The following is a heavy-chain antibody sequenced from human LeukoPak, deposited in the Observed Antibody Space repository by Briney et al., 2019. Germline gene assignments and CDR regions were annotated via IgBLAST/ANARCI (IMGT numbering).Heavy chain of an antibody. Sequence: GGSLRLSCAASGFTFSSYAMHWVRQAPGKGLEWVAVISYDGSSKYYADSVKGRFTISRDNSKNTLYLQMNSLRAEDTAVYYCARPSSVGSGYGYAFDIWGQGTMVTVSS. CDR1: GFTFSSYA. CDR3: ARPSSVGSGYGYAFDI. V-gene: IGHV3-30*01. J-gene: IGHJ3*02. D-gene: IGHD3-3*01. CDR2: ISYDGSSK.